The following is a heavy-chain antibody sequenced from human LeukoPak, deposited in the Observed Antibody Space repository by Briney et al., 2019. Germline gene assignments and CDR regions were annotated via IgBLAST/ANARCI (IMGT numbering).Heavy chain of an antibody. CDR3: ARFISDTLAAAGFDAFDI. D-gene: IGHD6-13*01. J-gene: IGHJ3*02. Sequence: SETLSLTCTVSGGSISSYYWSWIRQPPGKGLEWIGYIYYSGSTNYNPSLKSRVTISVDTSKNQFSLKLSSVTAADTAVYYCARFISDTLAAAGFDAFDIWGQGTMVTVSS. CDR2: IYYSGST. V-gene: IGHV4-59*01. CDR1: GGSISSYY.